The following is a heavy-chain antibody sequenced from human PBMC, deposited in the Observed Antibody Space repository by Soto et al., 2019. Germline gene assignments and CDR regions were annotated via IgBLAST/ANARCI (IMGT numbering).Heavy chain of an antibody. V-gene: IGHV3-33*01. Sequence: GGSLRLSCAASGFTFSSYGMHWFRQAPGKGLEWVAVIWYDGSNKYYADSVKGRFTISRDNSKNTLYLQMNSLRAEDTAVYYCARDGILWFGESRYYYGMDVWGQGTTVTVSS. CDR3: ARDGILWFGESRYYYGMDV. CDR1: GFTFSSYG. D-gene: IGHD3-10*01. J-gene: IGHJ6*02. CDR2: IWYDGSNK.